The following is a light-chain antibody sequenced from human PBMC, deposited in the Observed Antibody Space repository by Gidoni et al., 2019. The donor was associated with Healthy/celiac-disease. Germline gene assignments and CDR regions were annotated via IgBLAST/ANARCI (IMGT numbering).Light chain of an antibody. CDR3: SSYSSSRTRV. Sequence: QSALTQPASGSGSPGQSITISCPGTSRDVGGYNYVPWYQQHPGKSTKLMFYDVSNRPSGVSNRFSGSKSGNTASLTISGLQSEDEADYYCSSYSSSRTRVFGGGTKLTVL. CDR1: SRDVGGYNY. CDR2: DVS. J-gene: IGLJ2*01. V-gene: IGLV2-14*01.